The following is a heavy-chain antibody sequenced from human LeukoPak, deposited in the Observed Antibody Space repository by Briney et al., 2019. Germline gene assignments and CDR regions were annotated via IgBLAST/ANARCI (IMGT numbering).Heavy chain of an antibody. J-gene: IGHJ5*02. Sequence: PAETLSLTCAVYGGSLSGYYWSWIRQPPGKGLEGIGEINHSGSTNYNPSLKRRVTISVDTSKNQFSLKLSSVTAADTAVYYCARGYYDFWSGYFLNWFDPWGQGTLVTVSS. CDR2: INHSGST. V-gene: IGHV4-34*01. D-gene: IGHD3-3*01. CDR3: ARGYYDFWSGYFLNWFDP. CDR1: GGSLSGYY.